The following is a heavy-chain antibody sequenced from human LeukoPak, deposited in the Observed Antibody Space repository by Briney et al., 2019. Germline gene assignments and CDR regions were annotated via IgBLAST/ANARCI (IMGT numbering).Heavy chain of an antibody. CDR1: GGSFSGYY. CDR2: INHSGST. V-gene: IGHV4-34*01. J-gene: IGHJ6*04. D-gene: IGHD2/OR15-2a*01. CDR3: ARIRNIAHSRSRARGMDV. Sequence: SETLSLTCAVYGGSFSGYYWSWIRQPPGKGLEWIGEINHSGSTNYNPSLKSRVTISVDTSKNQFSLKLSSVTAADTAVYYCARIRNIAHSRSRARGMDVWGKGTTVTVSS.